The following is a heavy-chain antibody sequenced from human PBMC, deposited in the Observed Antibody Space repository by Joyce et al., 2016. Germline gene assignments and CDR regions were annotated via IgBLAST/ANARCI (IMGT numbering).Heavy chain of an antibody. J-gene: IGHJ6*03. V-gene: IGHV3-48*01. CDR2: ISRSSNTI. CDR3: ARATSYYFYYYMDV. CDR1: GFTFNTYS. Sequence: EVQLVESGGGLVQPGGSLRLSCAAAGFTFNTYSMNWVRQAPEKGLECVSYISRSSNTIYYVDSVKGRFTISRDNAKNSLYLQMNSLRAEDTAVYFCARATSYYFYYYMDVWGKGTTVTVSS.